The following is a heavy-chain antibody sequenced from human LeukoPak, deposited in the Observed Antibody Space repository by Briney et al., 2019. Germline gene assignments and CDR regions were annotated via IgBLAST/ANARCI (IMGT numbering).Heavy chain of an antibody. D-gene: IGHD3-3*02. J-gene: IGHJ6*02. CDR3: ARHFSTYSYGLDV. CDR1: GFTFSSYS. CDR2: ISSSSSYI. V-gene: IGHV3-21*01. Sequence: AGSLRLSCAASGFTFSSYSMNWVRQAPGKGLEWVSSISSSSSYIYYADSVKGLFTISRDNAKNSLSLQMNSLRPEDTAVYYCARHFSTYSYGLDVWGQGTTVTVSS.